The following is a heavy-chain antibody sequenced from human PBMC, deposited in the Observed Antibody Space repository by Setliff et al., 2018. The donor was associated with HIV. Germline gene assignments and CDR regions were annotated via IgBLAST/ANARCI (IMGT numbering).Heavy chain of an antibody. Sequence: PGGSLRLSCTASGFTFNHFWMTWVRQAPGKGLEWVAAINQDGRQKYFANSVTGRFTISRDNAKNSVYLHMDSLRGEDSAVYYCVRQVSYYHFYMDVWGKGTTVTVSS. J-gene: IGHJ6*03. CDR2: INQDGRQK. CDR1: GFTFNHFW. CDR3: VRQVSYYHFYMDV. D-gene: IGHD6-6*01. V-gene: IGHV3-7*03.